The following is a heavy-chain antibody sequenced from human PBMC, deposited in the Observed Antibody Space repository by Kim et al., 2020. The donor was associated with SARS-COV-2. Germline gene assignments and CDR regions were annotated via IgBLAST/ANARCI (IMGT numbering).Heavy chain of an antibody. CDR3: ARHGSGSYYDPFDS. CDR2: IYYSGST. Sequence: SETLSLTCTVSGGSISSSSYYWGWIRQPPGKGLEWIGTIYYSGSTYYNPSLKSRVTISVDTSKNQVSLKLSSVTAADTAVYYCARHGSGSYYDPFDSWGQGNLVTVSS. CDR1: GGSISSSSYY. J-gene: IGHJ4*02. V-gene: IGHV4-39*01. D-gene: IGHD3-10*01.